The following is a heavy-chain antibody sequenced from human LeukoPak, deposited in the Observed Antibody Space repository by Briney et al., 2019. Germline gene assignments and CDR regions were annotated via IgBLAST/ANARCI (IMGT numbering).Heavy chain of an antibody. J-gene: IGHJ6*03. Sequence: ASVKVSCKASGYTFTSYGISWVRQAPGQGLEWMGWISAYNGNTNYAQKLQGRVTMTTDTSTSTAYMELRSLRSDDTAVYYCARETHSGYLPNYCYYYYMDVWGKGTTVTVSS. CDR2: ISAYNGNT. CDR1: GYTFTSYG. V-gene: IGHV1-18*01. D-gene: IGHD5-12*01. CDR3: ARETHSGYLPNYCYYYYMDV.